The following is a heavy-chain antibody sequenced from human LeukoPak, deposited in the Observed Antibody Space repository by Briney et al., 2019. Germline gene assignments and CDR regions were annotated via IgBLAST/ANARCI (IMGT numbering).Heavy chain of an antibody. J-gene: IGHJ4*02. D-gene: IGHD6-6*01. CDR2: ISSSSSYI. CDR1: GFTLSSFG. V-gene: IGHV3-21*01. Sequence: GGSLRLSCVASGFTLSSFGMNWVRQAPGKGLEWVSSISSSSSYIYYADSVKGRFTISRDNAKNSLYLQMNSLRAEDTAVYYCAGVSSSSSFDYWGQGTLVTVSS. CDR3: AGVSSSSSFDY.